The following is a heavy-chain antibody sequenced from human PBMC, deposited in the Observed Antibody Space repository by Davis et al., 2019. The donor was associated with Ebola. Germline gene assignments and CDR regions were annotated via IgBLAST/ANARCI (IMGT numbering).Heavy chain of an antibody. CDR2: IWYDGSNK. J-gene: IGHJ5*02. CDR3: AKDQYYYDSSSGFDP. V-gene: IGHV3-30*02. D-gene: IGHD3-22*01. CDR1: GFTFSSYG. Sequence: GGSLRLSCAASGFTFSSYGMHWVRQAPGKGLEWVGVIWYDGSNKYYADSVKGRFTISRDNSKHTLYLQMNSLRAEDTAVYYCAKDQYYYDSSSGFDPWGQGTLVTVSS.